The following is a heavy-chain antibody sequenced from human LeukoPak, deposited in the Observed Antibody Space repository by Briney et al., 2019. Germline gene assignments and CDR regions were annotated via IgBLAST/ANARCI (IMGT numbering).Heavy chain of an antibody. V-gene: IGHV4-38-2*02. CDR3: ARDGRYNSAWDIAS. CDR2: INNGGNT. Sequence: SETLSLTCAVPGDSISSVFYWGWIRQPPGKGLEWIGIINNGGNTYYNPSLKSRVTISVDTSKNLLSLTVKSVTAADTAVYYCARDGRYNSAWDIASWGQGTLVTVSS. J-gene: IGHJ1*01. D-gene: IGHD6-19*01. CDR1: GDSISSVFY.